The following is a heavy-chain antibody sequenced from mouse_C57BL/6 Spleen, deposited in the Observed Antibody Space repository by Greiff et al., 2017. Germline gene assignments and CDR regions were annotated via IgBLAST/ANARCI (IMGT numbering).Heavy chain of an antibody. J-gene: IGHJ2*01. CDR2: IYPGDGDT. CDR3: SRAGSYGEGC. V-gene: IGHV1-80*01. D-gene: IGHD6-1*01. CDR1: GYAFSSYW. Sequence: VPLQQPGAELVKPGASVKLSCKASGYAFSSYWMNWVKQRPGKGLEWIGQIYPGDGDTNYNEKFKGKATLTAYKSSSTAYMQLRSLTSEDSAVYYCSRAGSYGEGCWGQVATVTVAS.